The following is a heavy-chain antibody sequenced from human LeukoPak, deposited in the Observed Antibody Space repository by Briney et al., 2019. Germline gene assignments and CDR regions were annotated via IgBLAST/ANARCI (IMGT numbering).Heavy chain of an antibody. D-gene: IGHD3-10*01. CDR2: ISSSSSYI. CDR1: GFTFSSYS. J-gene: IGHJ4*02. Sequence: GGSLRLSCAASGFTFSSYSMNWVRQAPGKGLEWVSSISSSSSYIYYADSVKDRFTISRDNAKNSLYLQMNSLRAEDTAVYYCARDKSRTMVRGVIRTYYFDYWGQGTLVTVSS. CDR3: ARDKSRTMVRGVIRTYYFDY. V-gene: IGHV3-21*01.